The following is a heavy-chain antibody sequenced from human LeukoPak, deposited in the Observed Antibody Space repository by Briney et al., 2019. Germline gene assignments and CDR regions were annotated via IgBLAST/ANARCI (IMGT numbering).Heavy chain of an antibody. CDR1: GFTFSTYS. D-gene: IGHD5-24*01. CDR3: ARPRRDGYNYDFDF. V-gene: IGHV3-48*04. CDR2: IYTSSSII. Sequence: GGSLRLSCAASGFTFSTYSMNWVRQAPGKGLEWVSYIYTSSSIIYYADSVKGRLTISRDDAKNSLYLQMSSLRAEDTAVYYCARPRRDGYNYDFDFWGQGTLVTVSS. J-gene: IGHJ4*02.